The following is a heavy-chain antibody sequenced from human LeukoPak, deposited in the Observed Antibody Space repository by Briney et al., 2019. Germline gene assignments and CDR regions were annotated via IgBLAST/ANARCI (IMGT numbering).Heavy chain of an antibody. CDR2: IKQDGSEK. V-gene: IGHV3-7*01. D-gene: IGHD6-19*01. CDR3: ARDKAVAGYYHYYYMDV. Sequence: PGGSLRLSCAASGFTFSSYWMSWVRQAPGKGLEWVANIKQDGSEKYYVDSVKGRFTISRDNAKNSLYLQMNSLRAEDTAVYYCARDKAVAGYYHYYYMDVWGKGTTVTVSS. CDR1: GFTFSSYW. J-gene: IGHJ6*03.